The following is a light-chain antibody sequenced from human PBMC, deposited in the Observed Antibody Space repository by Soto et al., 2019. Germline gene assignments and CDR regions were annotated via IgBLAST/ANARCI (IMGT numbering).Light chain of an antibody. CDR3: SSFAGSNNFPYV. V-gene: IGLV2-8*01. CDR2: EIN. J-gene: IGLJ1*01. Sequence: QSVLTQPASLSGSPGQSITISCTGTSSDIGAYDYVSWFQQHPGKAPKLMIYEINKRPSGVPDRFSGSKSGNTASLTVSGLQAEDEADYYCSSFAGSNNFPYVFGTGTKVTVL. CDR1: SSDIGAYDY.